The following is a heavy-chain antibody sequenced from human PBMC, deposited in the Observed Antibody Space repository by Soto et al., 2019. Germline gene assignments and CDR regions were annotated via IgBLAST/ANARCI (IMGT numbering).Heavy chain of an antibody. CDR1: GGSFSGYY. CDR2: INHRGST. Sequence: QVQLQQWGAGLLKPSETLSLTCAVYGGSFSGYYWSWIRQPPGKGLEWIGEINHRGSTNYNPSLKSRVTISVDTSKSQFSLRLSSVTAADTAVYYCARGDYFDYWGQGTLVTVSS. V-gene: IGHV4-34*01. J-gene: IGHJ4*02. CDR3: ARGDYFDY.